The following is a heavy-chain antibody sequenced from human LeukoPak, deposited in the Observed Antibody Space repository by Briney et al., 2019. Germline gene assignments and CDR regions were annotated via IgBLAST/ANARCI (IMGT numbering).Heavy chain of an antibody. J-gene: IGHJ6*02. V-gene: IGHV1-69*13. CDR1: GGTFSSYA. CDR3: ARGRYCSGGSCYRPSYYYYYGMDV. CDR2: IIPIFGTA. Sequence: SVNVSCKASGGTFSSYAISWVRQAPGQGLEWMGGIIPIFGTANYAQKFQGRVTITADESTSTAYMELSSLRSEDTAVYYCARGRYCSGGSCYRPSYYYYYGMDVWGQGTTVTVSS. D-gene: IGHD2-15*01.